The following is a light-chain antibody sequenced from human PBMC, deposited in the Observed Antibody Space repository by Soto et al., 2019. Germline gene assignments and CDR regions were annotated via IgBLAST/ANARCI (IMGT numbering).Light chain of an antibody. V-gene: IGLV1-51*02. CDR1: SSNIGNNY. J-gene: IGLJ1*01. CDR2: ENN. Sequence: QSVLTQPPSVSAAPGQKVTISCSGSSSNIGNNYVSWYQQLPGTAPKLLIFENNKRPSGIPDRFSGSKSGTSATLGITGLQAGDQANYYCGTWDSSLSAPYVXGTGTKVTVL. CDR3: GTWDSSLSAPYV.